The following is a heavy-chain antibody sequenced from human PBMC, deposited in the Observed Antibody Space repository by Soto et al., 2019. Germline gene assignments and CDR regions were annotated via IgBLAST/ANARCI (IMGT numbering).Heavy chain of an antibody. CDR3: ARRVTGGGERFDP. Sequence: SETLSLTCTASGASVSSGDYYWTWIRQPPGKDLEWIGYIYSSGNTNYNPSLRSRVTMSKDTSKNQFSLKLTSVTAADTAVYYCARRVTGGGERFDPWGLGTLVTVSS. CDR2: IYSSGNT. D-gene: IGHD7-27*01. CDR1: GASVSSGDYY. J-gene: IGHJ5*02. V-gene: IGHV4-30-4*01.